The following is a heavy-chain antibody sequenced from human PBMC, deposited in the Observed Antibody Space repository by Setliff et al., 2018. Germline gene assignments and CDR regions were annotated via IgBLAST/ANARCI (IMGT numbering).Heavy chain of an antibody. CDR2: ISSSGSTI. J-gene: IGHJ6*02. CDR1: GFTFSSYS. D-gene: IGHD3-10*01. V-gene: IGHV3-48*04. CDR3: ARDHVYGSQYYYYYYGMDV. Sequence: GGSLRLSCAASGFTFSSYSMNWVRQAPGKGLEWVSYISSSGSTIYYADSVKGRFTISRDNAKNSLYLQMNSLRAEDTAVYYCARDHVYGSQYYYYYYGMDVWGQGTTVTVSS.